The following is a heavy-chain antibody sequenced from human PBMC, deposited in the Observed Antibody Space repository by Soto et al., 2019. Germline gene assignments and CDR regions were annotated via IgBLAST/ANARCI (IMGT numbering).Heavy chain of an antibody. Sequence: PGGSLRLSCAASGFTFSSCGMHWVRQAPGKGLEWVAVIWYDGSNKYYADSVKGRFTISRDNSKNTLYLQMNSLRAEDTAVYYWAREFSNSYSSSWYLNWFDPWGQGTLVTVSS. V-gene: IGHV3-33*01. D-gene: IGHD6-13*01. CDR2: IWYDGSNK. CDR3: AREFSNSYSSSWYLNWFDP. J-gene: IGHJ5*02. CDR1: GFTFSSCG.